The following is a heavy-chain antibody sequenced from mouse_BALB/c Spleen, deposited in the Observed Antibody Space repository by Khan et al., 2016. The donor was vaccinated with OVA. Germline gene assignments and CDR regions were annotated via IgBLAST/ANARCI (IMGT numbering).Heavy chain of an antibody. J-gene: IGHJ4*01. D-gene: IGHD2-4*01. CDR1: GYTFTTYY. CDR3: ARDDYFVGDAMDY. CDR2: LYPGNGNI. V-gene: IGHV1S56*01. Sequence: QVQLQQSGPDLVKPGASVKISCKASGYTFTTYYLHWVKQRPGQGLEWIGWLYPGNGNIQYNEKFKDKATLTADKSSSTAYMQVSGLTSEDSAVXFCARDDYFVGDAMDYWGQGSSITVSS.